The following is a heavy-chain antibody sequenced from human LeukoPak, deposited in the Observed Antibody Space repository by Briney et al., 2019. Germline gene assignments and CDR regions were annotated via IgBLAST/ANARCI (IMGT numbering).Heavy chain of an antibody. J-gene: IGHJ4*02. CDR3: ARDPIAAAGKDY. V-gene: IGHV4-4*07. Sequence: PSETLSLTCTVSGGSISSYYGSWIRQPAGKGLEWIGRIYTSGSTNYNPSLKSRVTISVDKSKNQFSLKLSSVTAADTAVYYCARDPIAAAGKDYWGQGTLVTVSS. D-gene: IGHD6-13*01. CDR2: IYTSGST. CDR1: GGSISSYY.